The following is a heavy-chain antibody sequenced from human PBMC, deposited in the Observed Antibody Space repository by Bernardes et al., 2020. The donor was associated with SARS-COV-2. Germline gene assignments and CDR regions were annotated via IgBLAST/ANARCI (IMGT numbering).Heavy chain of an antibody. CDR2: MNPNTGGP. D-gene: IGHD3-10*01. V-gene: IGHV1-8*01. CDR1: GYTFISYD. Sequence: ASVKVSCKASGYTFISYDINWVRQATGQGLEWMGWMNPNTGGPGYAPKFQGRVTMTRNTSIHTAYIELSSLGPEDTAVYYCARRGDDHGSGTQHVAGYWGQGTLVTVSS. J-gene: IGHJ4*02. CDR3: ARRGDDHGSGTQHVAGY.